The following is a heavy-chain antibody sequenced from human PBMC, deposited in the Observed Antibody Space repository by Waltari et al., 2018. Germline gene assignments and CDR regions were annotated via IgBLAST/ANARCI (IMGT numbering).Heavy chain of an antibody. CDR2: IYHSGST. V-gene: IGHV4-38-2*01. D-gene: IGHD6-19*01. CDR3: ATRWAVAGLDY. CDR1: GYSISSGYY. Sequence: QVQLQESGPGLVKPSETLSLTCAVSGYSISSGYYWGWIRQPPGKGLEWIGSIYHSGSTYYNPSLKSRVTISVDTSKNQFSLKLSSVTAADTAVYYCATRWAVAGLDYWGQGTLVTVSS. J-gene: IGHJ4*02.